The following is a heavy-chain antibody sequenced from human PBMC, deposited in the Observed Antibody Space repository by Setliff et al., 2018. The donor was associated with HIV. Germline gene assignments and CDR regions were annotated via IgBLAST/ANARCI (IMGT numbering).Heavy chain of an antibody. CDR3: ARGGFNHAFDI. CDR1: GFTFSNYW. D-gene: IGHD2-15*01. V-gene: IGHV3-74*01. CDR2: LNNAGTAT. Sequence: PGGSLRLSCTASGFTFSNYWMHWVRQGPGKGLVWVSRLNNAGTATIYADSVKCRFTISRDNAKSTVYLQMGSLSADDTAVYYCARGGFNHAFDIWGQGTMVTVSS. J-gene: IGHJ3*02.